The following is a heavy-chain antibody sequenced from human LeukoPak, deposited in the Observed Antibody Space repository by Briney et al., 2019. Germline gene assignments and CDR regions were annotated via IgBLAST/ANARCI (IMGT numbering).Heavy chain of an antibody. Sequence: GASVKVSFKASGYTFTGYYMHWVRQAPGQGLEWMGWINPNSGGTNYAQKFQGWVTMTRDTSISTAYMELSRLRSDDTAVYYCARAKGSVLLWFGGGNWFDPWGQGTLVTVSS. CDR2: INPNSGGT. J-gene: IGHJ5*02. CDR3: ARAKGSVLLWFGGGNWFDP. CDR1: GYTFTGYY. D-gene: IGHD3-10*01. V-gene: IGHV1-2*04.